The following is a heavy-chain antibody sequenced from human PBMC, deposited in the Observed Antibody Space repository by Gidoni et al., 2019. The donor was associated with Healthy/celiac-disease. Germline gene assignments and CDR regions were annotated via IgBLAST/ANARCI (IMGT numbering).Heavy chain of an antibody. CDR3: ARYQGVVAGAFDI. D-gene: IGHD2-15*01. V-gene: IGHV4-39*07. CDR1: GGTISSSSYY. J-gene: IGHJ3*02. Sequence: QLQLQESGPGLVKPSETLSLTCTVSGGTISSSSYYWGWICQPPGKGLALIGSIYYSGSNYYNPSLKSRVTISVDTSKNQFSLKLSSVTAADTAVYYCARYQGVVAGAFDIWGQGTMVTVSS. CDR2: IYYSGSN.